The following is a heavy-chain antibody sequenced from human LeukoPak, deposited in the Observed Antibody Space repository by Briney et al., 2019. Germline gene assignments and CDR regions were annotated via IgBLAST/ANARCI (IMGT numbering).Heavy chain of an antibody. J-gene: IGHJ4*02. Sequence: GGSLRLSCAPSGFTFNNYATTCVPHPLGRRLECGSSISGSGGSKFYADSVKGRFTVSRDNSKNTVHLQMSSLRADDTAVYYCAKDGYYSDTSDWGFDSWGQGTLVTVSS. CDR3: AKDGYYSDTSDWGFDS. CDR1: GFTFNNYA. CDR2: ISGSGGSK. D-gene: IGHD3-22*01. V-gene: IGHV3-23*01.